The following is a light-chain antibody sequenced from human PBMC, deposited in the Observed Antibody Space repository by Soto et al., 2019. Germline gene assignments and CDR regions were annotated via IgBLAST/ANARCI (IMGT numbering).Light chain of an antibody. J-gene: IGLJ3*02. CDR3: QSYDATNQV. V-gene: IGLV6-57*01. CDR2: EDN. CDR1: SGSIASNY. Sequence: FMLTQPHSVSESPGKTVIISCTRSSGSIASNYVQWYQQRPGSSPTTVIYEDNQRPSGVPDRFSGSIDSSSNSASLTISGLETEDEADYFCQSYDATNQVSGGGTQLTVL.